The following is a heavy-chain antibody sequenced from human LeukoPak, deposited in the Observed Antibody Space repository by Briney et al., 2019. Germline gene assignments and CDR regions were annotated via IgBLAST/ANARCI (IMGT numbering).Heavy chain of an antibody. Sequence: GGSLRLSCAASGFTFSNYWMHWVRQAPGKGLVWVSRINSDGINTSYADSVKGRFTISRDNAKNTLNLQMNSLRAEDTAVYYCARGASSPYFDYWGQGTLVTVSS. CDR3: ARGASSPYFDY. J-gene: IGHJ4*02. D-gene: IGHD6-13*01. CDR1: GFTFSNYW. V-gene: IGHV3-74*01. CDR2: INSDGINT.